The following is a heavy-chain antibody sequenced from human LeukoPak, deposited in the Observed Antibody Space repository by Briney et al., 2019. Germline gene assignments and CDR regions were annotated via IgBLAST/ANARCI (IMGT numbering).Heavy chain of an antibody. CDR3: AREYASGTYPLDY. J-gene: IGHJ4*02. CDR1: GFSFSMYS. V-gene: IGHV3-23*01. Sequence: PGGSLRLSCAASGFSFSMYSMSWIRQAPGKGLEWVSVISDNGAVTFYGDSVKGRFTISRDNSKNTLYLQMSSLRVEDTAVYYCAREYASGTYPLDYWGQGTLVTVSS. CDR2: ISDNGAVT. D-gene: IGHD3-10*01.